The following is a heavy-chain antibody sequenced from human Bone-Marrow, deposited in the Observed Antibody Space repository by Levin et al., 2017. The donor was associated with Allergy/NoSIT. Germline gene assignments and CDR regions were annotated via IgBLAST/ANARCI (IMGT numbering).Heavy chain of an antibody. V-gene: IGHV4-34*01. CDR1: GGPISGAY. CDR2: ITRSGST. CDR3: ARVPGLRPYVFDI. D-gene: IGHD2-21*02. Sequence: SQTLSLTCGVSGGPISGAYWTWIRQSPGKGLEWIGEITRSGSTNYNPSLKSRVTMSVDTSKNQFSLILSSVTAADTAVYYCARVPGLRPYVFDIWGQGTMVTVSS. J-gene: IGHJ3*02.